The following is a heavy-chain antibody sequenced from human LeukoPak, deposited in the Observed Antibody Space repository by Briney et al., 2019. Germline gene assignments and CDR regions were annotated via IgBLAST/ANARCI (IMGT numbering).Heavy chain of an antibody. J-gene: IGHJ5*02. CDR3: ARGTVIAGFDP. CDR1: GGSISSGGYS. Sequence: PSQTLSLTCAASGGSISSGGYSWSWIRQPPGKGLEWIGYIYHSGSTYYNPSLKSRVTISVDRSKNQFSLKLSSVTAADTAVYYCARGTVIAGFDPWGQGTLVTVSS. V-gene: IGHV4-30-2*01. D-gene: IGHD3-16*02. CDR2: IYHSGST.